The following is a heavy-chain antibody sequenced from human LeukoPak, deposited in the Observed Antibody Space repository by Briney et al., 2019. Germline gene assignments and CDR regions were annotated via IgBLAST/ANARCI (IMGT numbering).Heavy chain of an antibody. J-gene: IGHJ3*02. CDR3: AKSAASDTNYDFWSGYLLDAFDI. CDR2: ISAYNGNT. V-gene: IGHV1-18*01. Sequence: ASVKVSCKASGYTFTSYGISWVRQAPGQGLEWMGWISAYNGNTNYAQKLQGRVTMTTDTSTSTAYMELRSLRSDDTAVYYCAKSAASDTNYDFWSGYLLDAFDIWGQGTMVTVSS. D-gene: IGHD3-3*01. CDR1: GYTFTSYG.